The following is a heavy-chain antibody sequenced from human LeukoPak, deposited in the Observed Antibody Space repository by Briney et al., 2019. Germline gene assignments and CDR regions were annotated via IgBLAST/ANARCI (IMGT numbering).Heavy chain of an antibody. V-gene: IGHV1-69*13. CDR2: IIPIFGTA. D-gene: IGHD3-9*01. Sequence: SVKVSCKASGGTFSSYAISWVRQAPGQGLEWMGGIIPIFGTANYAQKFQGRVTITADESTSTAYMELSSLRSEDTAVYYCARVEHSMYYDILTGPLDVWGKGTTVTVSS. CDR3: ARVEHSMYYDILTGPLDV. CDR1: GGTFSSYA. J-gene: IGHJ6*04.